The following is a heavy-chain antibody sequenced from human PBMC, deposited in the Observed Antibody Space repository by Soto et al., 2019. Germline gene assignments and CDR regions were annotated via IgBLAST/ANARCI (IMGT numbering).Heavy chain of an antibody. V-gene: IGHV1-8*01. CDR3: ARTAGDLDY. Sequence: QVQLVQSGAEVKKPGASVKVSCKTSRYTFTNYDINWVRQATGQGLEWMGWTNPKSGYTGSAQKFQGRVTMTRDSSTSTAYMELHSLTSEDTAVYFCARTAGDLDYWGQGTLITVSS. J-gene: IGHJ4*02. CDR2: TNPKSGYT. CDR1: RYTFTNYD. D-gene: IGHD4-17*01.